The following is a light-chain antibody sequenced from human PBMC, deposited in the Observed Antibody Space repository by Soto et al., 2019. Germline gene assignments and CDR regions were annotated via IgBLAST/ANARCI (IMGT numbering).Light chain of an antibody. CDR2: GAS. V-gene: IGKV3-15*01. J-gene: IGKJ1*01. Sequence: EIVRKPSPVTLSVSPGERTTLSCRASQSVGSNLAWYQQQPGQPPRLLIYGASTRATGIPARFSGSGSGTDFTLTIRRMQPEDFAVYYRQEYGRPWTFGQGTKVEIK. CDR1: QSVGSN. CDR3: QEYGRPWT.